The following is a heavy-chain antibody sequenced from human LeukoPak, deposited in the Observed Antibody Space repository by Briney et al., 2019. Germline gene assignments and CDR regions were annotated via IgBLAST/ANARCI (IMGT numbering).Heavy chain of an antibody. J-gene: IGHJ6*04. V-gene: IGHV3-33*01. Sequence: PGGSLRLSCAASGFTFSSYGMHWVRQAPGKGLEWVAVIWYDGSNKYYADSVKGRFTISRDNSKNTLYLQMNSLRAEDTAVYCCARVETMVRGVIKAHYYYYYGMDVWGKGTTVTVSS. CDR2: IWYDGSNK. CDR1: GFTFSSYG. CDR3: ARVETMVRGVIKAHYYYYYGMDV. D-gene: IGHD3-10*01.